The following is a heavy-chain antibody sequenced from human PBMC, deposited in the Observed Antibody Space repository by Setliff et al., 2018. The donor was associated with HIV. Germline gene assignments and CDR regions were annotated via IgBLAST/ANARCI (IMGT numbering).Heavy chain of an antibody. V-gene: IGHV4-39*01. CDR2: ILDGRVT. CDR1: GDSITSGHFY. Sequence: SETLSLTCTVSGDSITSGHFYWGWIRQAPGKGLEWIGNILDGRVTFFNLSLRGRVTISVDASKNQVSLNLRSVTAADSAVYHCARPHSGRGGGAYFDPWGQGILVTVSS. CDR3: ARPHSGRGGGAYFDP. D-gene: IGHD6-19*01. J-gene: IGHJ5*02.